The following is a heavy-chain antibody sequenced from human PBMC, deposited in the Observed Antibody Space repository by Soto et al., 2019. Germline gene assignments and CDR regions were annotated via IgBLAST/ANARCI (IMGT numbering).Heavy chain of an antibody. V-gene: IGHV1-69*06. CDR1: GGTFSSYA. Sequence: QVQLVQSGAEVKKPGSSVKVSCKASGGTFSSYAISWVRQAPGQGLEWMGGIIPIFGTANYAQKFQGRVTSTADKSTRTAYMELSSLRSEDTAVYYWAREGDTSIAAPTFDYWGQGTLVTVSS. D-gene: IGHD6-6*01. CDR2: IIPIFGTA. CDR3: AREGDTSIAAPTFDY. J-gene: IGHJ4*02.